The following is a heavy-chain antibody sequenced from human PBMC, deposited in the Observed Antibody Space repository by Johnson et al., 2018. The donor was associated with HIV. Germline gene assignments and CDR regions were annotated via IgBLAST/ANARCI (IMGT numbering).Heavy chain of an antibody. CDR1: GFIFNDYP. V-gene: IGHV3-30-3*01. CDR3: AKGLLRYEAADAFDI. CDR2: ISYDGSNK. Sequence: QVQLVESGGGVVQPGRSLRLSCAASGFIFNDYPMYWVRQPPGKGLEWVAVISYDGSNKYYADSVKGRFTISRDNSKSTLYLQMNSLRAEDTAVYYCAKGLLRYEAADAFDIWGQGTMVTVTS. J-gene: IGHJ3*02. D-gene: IGHD3-3*01.